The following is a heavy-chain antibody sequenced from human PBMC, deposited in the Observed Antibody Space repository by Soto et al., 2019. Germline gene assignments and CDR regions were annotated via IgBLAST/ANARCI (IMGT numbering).Heavy chain of an antibody. D-gene: IGHD6-13*01. CDR2: ISSTSITI. Sequence: PGGSLRLSCAASGFTLSSHSMNWVRQAPGKGLEWVSSISSTSITIYYADSVKGRFTISRDNAKNSLYLQMNSLRAEDTAVYYCARDGRQRLVVDAFDIWGQGTMVTVS. V-gene: IGHV3-48*01. CDR1: GFTLSSHS. CDR3: ARDGRQRLVVDAFDI. J-gene: IGHJ3*02.